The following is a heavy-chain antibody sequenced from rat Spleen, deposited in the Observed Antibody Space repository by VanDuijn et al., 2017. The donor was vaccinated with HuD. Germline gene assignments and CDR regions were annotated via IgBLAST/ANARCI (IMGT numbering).Heavy chain of an antibody. CDR3: AKDGRGYFDY. CDR2: ISTGGGNT. CDR1: GFTYSNYV. J-gene: IGHJ2*01. V-gene: IGHV5S13*01. Sequence: EVQLVESGGGLVQPGRSLKLSCVASGFTYSNYVMAWVRQAPTKGLEWVESISTGGGNTYYRDSVKGRFTISRDNAKNTLYLQMDSLRSEDTATYYCAKDGRGYFDYWGQGVMVTVSS. D-gene: IGHD1-4*01.